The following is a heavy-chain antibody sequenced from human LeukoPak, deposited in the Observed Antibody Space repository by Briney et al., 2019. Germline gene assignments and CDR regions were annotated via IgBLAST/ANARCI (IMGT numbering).Heavy chain of an antibody. Sequence: HPGGSLRLSCAASGFTFSSYAMSWVRQAPGKGLEWVSAISGSGGSTYYADSVKGRFTISRDNAKNSLYLQMNSLRAEDTAVYYCARVKGSHSADYWGQGTLVTVSS. V-gene: IGHV3-23*01. CDR1: GFTFSSYA. CDR2: ISGSGGST. D-gene: IGHD1-26*01. CDR3: ARVKGSHSADY. J-gene: IGHJ4*02.